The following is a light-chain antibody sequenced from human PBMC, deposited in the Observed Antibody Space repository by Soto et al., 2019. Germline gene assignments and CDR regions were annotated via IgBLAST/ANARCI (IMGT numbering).Light chain of an antibody. Sequence: DIVLTQSPGTLSLSPGERATLSCRASQSVSSNYLAWYQQKPGQAPRLLIYGASTRATGVPDRFSGSGSGTDFTLTISRLEPADFALYYCQQYGSSHTFGQGTRLEI. CDR1: QSVSSNY. CDR3: QQYGSSHT. J-gene: IGKJ5*01. V-gene: IGKV3-20*01. CDR2: GAS.